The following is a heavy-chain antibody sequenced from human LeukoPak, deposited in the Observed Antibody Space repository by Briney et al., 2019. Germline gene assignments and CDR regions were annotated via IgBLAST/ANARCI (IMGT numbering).Heavy chain of an antibody. J-gene: IGHJ4*02. CDR2: INHSGST. V-gene: IGHV4-34*01. Sequence: SETLSLTCAVYGGSFSDYYWSWIRQPPGKGLEWIGEINHSGSTNYNPSLKGRVTISVDTSKNQFSLKLSSVTAADTAVFYCARGVGYNYGYYFDYWGQGTLVTVSS. D-gene: IGHD3-10*01. CDR1: GGSFSDYY. CDR3: ARGVGYNYGYYFDY.